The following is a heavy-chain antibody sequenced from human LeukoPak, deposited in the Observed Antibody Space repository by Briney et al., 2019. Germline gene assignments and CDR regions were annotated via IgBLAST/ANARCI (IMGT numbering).Heavy chain of an antibody. Sequence: PSETLSLTCTVSGGSISTSNYYWGWIRQPPGKGLEWIGNIFYSGSTYYSPSLKSRVTMSVDTSKNQFSLRLTSVTAADTAIYYCVRSSENYFGPWGQGTLVTVSS. CDR3: VRSSENYFGP. CDR2: IFYSGST. J-gene: IGHJ5*02. V-gene: IGHV4-39*07. CDR1: GGSISTSNYY. D-gene: IGHD3-10*01.